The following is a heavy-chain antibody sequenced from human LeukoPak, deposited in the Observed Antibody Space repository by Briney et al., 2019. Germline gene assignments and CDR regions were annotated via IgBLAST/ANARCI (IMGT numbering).Heavy chain of an antibody. CDR2: IYHSGST. D-gene: IGHD6-13*01. J-gene: IGHJ3*02. V-gene: IGHV4-38-2*02. CDR3: ARDYPLPIAAAGMEAFDI. Sequence: SETLSLTCTVSGYSISSGYYWGWIRQPPGKGLEWIGSIYHSGSTYYNPSLKSRVTISVDTSKNQFSLKLSSVTAADTAVYYCARDYPLPIAAAGMEAFDIWGQGTMVTVSS. CDR1: GYSISSGYY.